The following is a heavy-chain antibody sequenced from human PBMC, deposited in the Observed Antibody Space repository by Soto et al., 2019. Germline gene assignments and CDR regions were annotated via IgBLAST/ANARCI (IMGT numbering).Heavy chain of an antibody. J-gene: IGHJ5*02. CDR2: IIPMFDTT. CDR1: GGTFSSYA. D-gene: IGHD3-22*01. CDR3: ARRYYADSVGYYGPPTDP. V-gene: IGHV1-69*13. Sequence: SVKGSCKASGGTFSSYAINWVRQAPGQGLEWMGGIIPMFDTTNYAQKFQGRVTITADESTSTSYMELSSLRAEDTAVYYRARRYYADSVGYYGPPTDPSCQGTPLTVSS.